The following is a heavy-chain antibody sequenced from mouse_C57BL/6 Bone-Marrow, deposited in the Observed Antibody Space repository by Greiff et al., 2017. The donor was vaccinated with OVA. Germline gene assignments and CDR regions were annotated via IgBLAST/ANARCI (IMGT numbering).Heavy chain of an antibody. J-gene: IGHJ4*01. D-gene: IGHD1-1*01. V-gene: IGHV1-26*01. Sequence: VQLQQSGPELVKPGASVKISCKASGYTFTDYYMNWVKQSHGKSLEWIGDINPNNGGTSYNQKFKGKATLTVDKSSSTAYMELRSLTSEDSAVYYCAPVVAHYYAMDYWGQGTSVTVSA. CDR2: INPNNGGT. CDR1: GYTFTDYY. CDR3: APVVAHYYAMDY.